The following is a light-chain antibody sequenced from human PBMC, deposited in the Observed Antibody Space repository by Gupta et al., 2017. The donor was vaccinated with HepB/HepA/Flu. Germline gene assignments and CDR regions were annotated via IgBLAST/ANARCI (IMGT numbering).Light chain of an antibody. CDR3: QQRSAWLRT. Sequence: EIVLTQSPAILSLSLGERATLPCRASQSVGSQLVWYQQKHGQAPSLLIYDASNRATGIPARFSGSGSGTYFTLTISSLEPADFAVYYCQQRSAWLRTFGQGTRLEIK. V-gene: IGKV3-11*01. CDR1: QSVGSQ. CDR2: DAS. J-gene: IGKJ5*01.